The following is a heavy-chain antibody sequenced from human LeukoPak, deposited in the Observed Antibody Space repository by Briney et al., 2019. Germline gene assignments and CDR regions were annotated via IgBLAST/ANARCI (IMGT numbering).Heavy chain of an antibody. CDR2: IYYSGST. CDR3: ARGLGYSSGWLDY. V-gene: IGHV4-61*08. J-gene: IGHJ4*02. CDR1: GGSISSGGYY. Sequence: PSQTLSLTCTVSGGSISSGGYYWSWIRQPPGKGLEWIGYIYYSGSTDYNPSLKSRVTISVDTSKNQFSLKLSSVTAADTAMYYCARGLGYSSGWLDYWGQGTLVTVSS. D-gene: IGHD6-19*01.